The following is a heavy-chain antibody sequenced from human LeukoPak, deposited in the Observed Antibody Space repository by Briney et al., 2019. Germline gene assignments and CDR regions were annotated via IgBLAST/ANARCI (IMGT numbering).Heavy chain of an antibody. D-gene: IGHD4-11*01. J-gene: IGHJ4*01. Sequence: GGSLRLSCAASGSTFSSYAMSWVRQAPGQGLEWVSGITSRGDNTYYADSVKGRFTISRDNSKNTLYLQMNSLRAEDTALYYCAKPLSYSNYERVFDSWGQGTLATVSS. V-gene: IGHV3-23*01. CDR3: AKPLSYSNYERVFDS. CDR2: ITSRGDNT. CDR1: GSTFSSYA.